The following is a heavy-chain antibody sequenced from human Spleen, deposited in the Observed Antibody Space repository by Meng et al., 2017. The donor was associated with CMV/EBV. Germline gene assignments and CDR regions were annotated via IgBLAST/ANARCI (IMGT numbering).Heavy chain of an antibody. V-gene: IGHV3-9*01. CDR1: GFNFDDFA. CDR2: ISRNSGTV. Sequence: GGSLRLSCAASGFNFDDFAMHWVRQTPGLGLEWVSGISRNSGTVGYAESVEGRFTISRDNAKNILYLQMNSLRAEDTALYFCAKDARHDNGWYPYYFDSWGQGTLVTVSS. D-gene: IGHD6-19*01. J-gene: IGHJ4*02. CDR3: AKDARHDNGWYPYYFDS.